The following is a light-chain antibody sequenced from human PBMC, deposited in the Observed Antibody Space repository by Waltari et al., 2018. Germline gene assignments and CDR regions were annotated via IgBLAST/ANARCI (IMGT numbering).Light chain of an antibody. CDR1: QTLLYNSNNKNY. J-gene: IGKJ2*01. CDR3: QQYYENPRT. V-gene: IGKV4-1*01. CDR2: WAS. Sequence: EIVMTQSPESLGVSLGDSATINCMSSQTLLYNSNNKNYLAWYQQKPGQPPRLLIYWASSRESGVPDRFSGSGSVTDFTLTISSLQAEDVAVYYCQQYYENPRTFGQGTRLEIK.